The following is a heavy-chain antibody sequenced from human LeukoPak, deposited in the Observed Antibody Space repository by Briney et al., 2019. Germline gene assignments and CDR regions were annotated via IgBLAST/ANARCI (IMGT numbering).Heavy chain of an antibody. Sequence: SGTLSLTCAVSGGSISSDNWWSWVRQPPGKGLEWIGEIYHSGSTNYNPSLKSRVTMSVDKSKNQFSLKLSSVTAADMAVYYCARDVGRGTAISFWGQGTLVTVSS. V-gene: IGHV4-4*02. D-gene: IGHD2-21*02. CDR3: ARDVGRGTAISF. CDR1: GGSISSDNW. J-gene: IGHJ4*02. CDR2: IYHSGST.